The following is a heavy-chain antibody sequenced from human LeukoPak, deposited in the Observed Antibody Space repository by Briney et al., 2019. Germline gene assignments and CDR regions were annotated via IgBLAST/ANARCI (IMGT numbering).Heavy chain of an antibody. Sequence: PGGSLRLSCAGSGFTVSSSTMSWVRQAPGKGLEWIGEINHSGGTNYNPSLKSRVTISVDTSKNQFSLKLSSVTAADTAVYYCASLARGGNWFDPWGQGTLVTVSS. CDR1: GFTVSSST. D-gene: IGHD6-6*01. J-gene: IGHJ5*02. V-gene: IGHV4-4*02. CDR2: INHSGGT. CDR3: ASLARGGNWFDP.